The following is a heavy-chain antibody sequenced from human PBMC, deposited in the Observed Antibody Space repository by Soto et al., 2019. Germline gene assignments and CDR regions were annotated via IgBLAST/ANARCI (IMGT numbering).Heavy chain of an antibody. CDR2: IFYSGST. V-gene: IGHV4-30-4*01. Sequence: PSETLSLTCNVSGGPISGDYYWTWIHQPPGKGLEWIGYIFYSGSTYYNPSLKSRVTLSVDTSKNQFSVRLNSVTAADTAVYYCAPLSVSLSGPYGIHVWGQGTTVTVSS. D-gene: IGHD2-15*01. CDR3: APLSVSLSGPYGIHV. J-gene: IGHJ6*02. CDR1: GGPISGDYY.